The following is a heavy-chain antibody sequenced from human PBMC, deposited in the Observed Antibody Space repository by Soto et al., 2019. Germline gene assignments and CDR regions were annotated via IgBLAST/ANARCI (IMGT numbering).Heavy chain of an antibody. CDR3: ARVLFGRGNWFDP. V-gene: IGHV4-59*01. D-gene: IGHD3-3*01. CDR1: GGSISNFY. Sequence: PSETLSLTCTVFGGSISNFYWSRIRQPPGKGLEWIGYIYYSGSTNYNPSLKSRVTISVDTSKNQFSLKLSSVTAADTAVYYCARVLFGRGNWFDPWGQGTLVTVSS. J-gene: IGHJ5*02. CDR2: IYYSGST.